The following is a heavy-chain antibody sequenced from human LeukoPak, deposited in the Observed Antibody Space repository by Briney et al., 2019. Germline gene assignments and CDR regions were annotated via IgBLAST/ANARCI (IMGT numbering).Heavy chain of an antibody. CDR3: ARGIAVASDAFDI. CDR1: GGSLSGHY. CDR2: VSYTGRT. J-gene: IGHJ3*02. V-gene: IGHV4-59*11. D-gene: IGHD6-19*01. Sequence: SETLSLTCTVSGGSLSGHYWSWIRQPPGKRLEWIGYVSYTGRTKYNPSLKSRVTISVDTSKNQFSLKLSSVTAADTAVYYCARGIAVASDAFDIWGQGTMVTVSS.